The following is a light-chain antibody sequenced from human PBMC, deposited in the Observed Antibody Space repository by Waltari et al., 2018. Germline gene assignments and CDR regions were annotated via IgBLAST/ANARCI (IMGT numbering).Light chain of an antibody. V-gene: IGKV1-5*03. CDR3: QQYESFSWT. CDR1: QSIATS. J-gene: IGKJ1*01. CDR2: KAS. Sequence: DIQMTQSPSTVSASIGDRVSITCWARQSIATSLAWYQHKSGTAPKLLIYKASTLETGVPSRFSGSGSGTEFTLTISSLQPDDLATYYCQQYESFSWTFGQGTKVEIK.